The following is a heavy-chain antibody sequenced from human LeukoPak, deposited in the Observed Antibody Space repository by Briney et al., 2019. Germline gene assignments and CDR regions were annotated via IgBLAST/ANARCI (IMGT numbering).Heavy chain of an antibody. Sequence: GASVKVSCKASGYTFTSYDINWVRQAPGQGLEWMGGIIPIFGTANYAQKFQGRVTITADKSTSTAFMELSSLRSEDTAVYYCAREVPYDIPTGFDPWGQGTLVTVSS. CDR1: GYTFTSYD. CDR3: AREVPYDIPTGFDP. D-gene: IGHD3-9*01. CDR2: IIPIFGTA. V-gene: IGHV1-69*06. J-gene: IGHJ5*02.